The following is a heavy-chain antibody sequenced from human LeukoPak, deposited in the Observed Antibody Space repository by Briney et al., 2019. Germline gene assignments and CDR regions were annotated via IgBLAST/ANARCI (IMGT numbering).Heavy chain of an antibody. V-gene: IGHV3-30-3*01. Sequence: PGRSLRLSCATSGFIFRSFGMHWVRQAPGKGLEWVAFTSYDGGEKYYADSERGRFTISRDNSKNTLYLQMNSLRAADTALYYCARDFFDSGAYYGFDSWGQGTLVTVSS. D-gene: IGHD3-22*01. J-gene: IGHJ4*02. CDR3: ARDFFDSGAYYGFDS. CDR2: TSYDGGEK. CDR1: GFIFRSFG.